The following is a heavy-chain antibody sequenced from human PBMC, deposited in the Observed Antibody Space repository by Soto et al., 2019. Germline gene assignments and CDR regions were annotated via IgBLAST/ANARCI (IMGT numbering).Heavy chain of an antibody. V-gene: IGHV4-34*01. J-gene: IGHJ5*02. CDR2: INHSGST. CDR1: GGSFSGYY. CDR3: ARGLEVPAASSLGCWFDP. D-gene: IGHD2-2*01. Sequence: QVQLQQWGAGLLKPSETLSLTCAVYGGSFSGYYWSWIRQPPGKGLEWIGEINHSGSTNYNPSLKSRVTISVDTSKNQFSLKLSSVTAAHTAVYYCARGLEVPAASSLGCWFDPWGQGTLVTVSS.